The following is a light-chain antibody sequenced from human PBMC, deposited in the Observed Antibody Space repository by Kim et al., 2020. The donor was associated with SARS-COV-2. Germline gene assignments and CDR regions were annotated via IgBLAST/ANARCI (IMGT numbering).Light chain of an antibody. CDR2: GAS. Sequence: LSPGDSATLPYRDSKSVSSNYLAWYQQKPGQAPRLLVYGASTRSAGIPDRFPGSGSGPDFTLTINRLEPEDFAVYYCQQYGSSPYTFGQGTKLEI. CDR3: QQYGSSPYT. CDR1: KSVSSNY. V-gene: IGKV3-20*01. J-gene: IGKJ2*01.